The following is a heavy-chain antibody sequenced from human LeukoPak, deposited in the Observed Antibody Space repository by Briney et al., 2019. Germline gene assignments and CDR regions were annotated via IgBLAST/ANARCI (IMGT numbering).Heavy chain of an antibody. Sequence: GGSLRLSCAASGFSFSSYEMNWVRQAPGKGLEWVSCITSGTTTYYTDSVKGRFTISRDNAKNSLYLQMSSLRAEDTAVYYCARVNWGLGALDVWGQGTMVTVSS. CDR3: ARVNWGLGALDV. J-gene: IGHJ3*01. D-gene: IGHD7-27*01. CDR2: ITSGTTT. CDR1: GFSFSSYE. V-gene: IGHV3-48*03.